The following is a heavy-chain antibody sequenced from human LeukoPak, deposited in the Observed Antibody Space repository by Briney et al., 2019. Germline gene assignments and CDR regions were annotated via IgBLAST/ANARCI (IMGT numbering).Heavy chain of an antibody. D-gene: IGHD2-15*01. CDR2: IWYDGSNK. CDR3: ARGPEFRYCSGGSCYGLTSASETPFDY. J-gene: IGHJ4*02. CDR1: GFTFSSYG. Sequence: PGGSLRLSCAASGFTFSSYGMHWVRQAPGKGLEWVAVIWYDGSNKYYADSVKGRFTISRDNSKNTLYLQMNSLRAEDTAVYYCARGPEFRYCSGGSCYGLTSASETPFDYWGQGTLVTVSS. V-gene: IGHV3-33*01.